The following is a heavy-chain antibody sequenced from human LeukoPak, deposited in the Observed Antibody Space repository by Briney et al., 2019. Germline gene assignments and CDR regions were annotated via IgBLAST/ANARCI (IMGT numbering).Heavy chain of an antibody. J-gene: IGHJ4*02. CDR2: IWYGGSDK. Sequence: GRSLRLSCTASGFTFSKFGMHWVRQAPGKGLEWVAVIWYGGSDKYYADSVKGRFTISRDNSKNTLYLQMTSLRADDTAVYYCARDRVLHYFDYWGQGALVTVSS. CDR1: GFTFSKFG. D-gene: IGHD3-16*01. V-gene: IGHV3-33*08. CDR3: ARDRVLHYFDY.